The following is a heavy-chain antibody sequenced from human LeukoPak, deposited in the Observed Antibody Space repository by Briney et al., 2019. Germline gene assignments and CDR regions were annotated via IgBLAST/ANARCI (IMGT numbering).Heavy chain of an antibody. CDR1: GDSISSGDYY. CDR3: ARETGRWELTTSFDY. Sequence: PSETLSLTCTVSGDSISSGDYYWSWIRQPPGKGLEWIGYIYYSGSTNYNPSLKSRVTISVDTSKNQFSLKLSSVTAADTAVYYCARETGRWELTTSFDYWGQGTMVTVSS. CDR2: IYYSGST. V-gene: IGHV4-61*08. D-gene: IGHD1-26*01. J-gene: IGHJ4*03.